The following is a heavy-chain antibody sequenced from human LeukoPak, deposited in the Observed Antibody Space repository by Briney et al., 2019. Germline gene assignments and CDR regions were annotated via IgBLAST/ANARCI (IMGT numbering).Heavy chain of an antibody. Sequence: PGGSLRLSCAASGFTFSGSALHWVRQASGKGLEWVGRIRSTANGYATAYAASVKGRFIISRDDSKNTAYLQMNSLKTEDSAVYYCTRLPLPGDYGDYGENYWGQGTLVTVSS. J-gene: IGHJ4*02. CDR3: TRLPLPGDYGDYGENY. CDR1: GFTFSGSA. V-gene: IGHV3-73*01. CDR2: IRSTANGYAT. D-gene: IGHD4-17*01.